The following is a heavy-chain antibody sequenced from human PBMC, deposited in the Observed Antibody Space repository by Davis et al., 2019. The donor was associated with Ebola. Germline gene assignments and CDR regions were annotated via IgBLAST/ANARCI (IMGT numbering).Heavy chain of an antibody. D-gene: IGHD5-18*01. CDR2: TYYKSKWYN. CDR1: GDSVSSAG. CDR3: ARGWLRGGLDV. Sequence: HSQTLSLTCAISGDSVSSAGWNWIRQSPSRGLEWLGRTYYKSKWYNDYAVSVKSRITINADTSKNQFSLQLKSVTPEDTALYYCARGWLRGGLDVWGEGTTVNVSS. J-gene: IGHJ6*04. V-gene: IGHV6-1*01.